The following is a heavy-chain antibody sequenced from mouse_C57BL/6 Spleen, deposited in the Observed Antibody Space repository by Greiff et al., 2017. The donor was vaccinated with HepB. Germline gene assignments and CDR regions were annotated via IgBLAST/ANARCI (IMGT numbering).Heavy chain of an antibody. CDR3: ASLYYYGSSYYAMDY. D-gene: IGHD1-1*01. J-gene: IGHJ4*01. CDR2: IDPSDSET. Sequence: QVHVKQPGAELVRPGSSVKLSCKASGYTFTSYWMHWVKQRPIQGLEWIGNIDPSDSETHYNQKFKGKATLTVDTSSSTAYMQLSSLTSEDSAVYYCASLYYYGSSYYAMDYWGQGTSVTVSS. CDR1: GYTFTSYW. V-gene: IGHV1-52*01.